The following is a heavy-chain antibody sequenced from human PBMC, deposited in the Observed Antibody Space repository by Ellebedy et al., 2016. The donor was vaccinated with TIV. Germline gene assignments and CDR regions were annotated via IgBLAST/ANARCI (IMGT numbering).Heavy chain of an antibody. CDR1: GFTFSSYS. V-gene: IGHV3-48*02. Sequence: GESLKISXAASGFTFSSYSMNWVCQAPGKGLEWVSYISSSSSTIYYADSVKGLFTISRDNAKNSLYLQMNSLRDEDTAVYYCARENVFAATLGWFDPWGQGTLVTVSS. CDR3: ARENVFAATLGWFDP. CDR2: ISSSSSTI. J-gene: IGHJ5*02. D-gene: IGHD2-15*01.